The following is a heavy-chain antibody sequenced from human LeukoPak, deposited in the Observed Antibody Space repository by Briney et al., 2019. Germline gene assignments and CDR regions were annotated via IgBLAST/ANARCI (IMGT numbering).Heavy chain of an antibody. CDR2: MNPNSGNT. Sequence: ASVKVSCKASGGTFSSYAISWVRQATGQGLEWMGWMNPNSGNTGYAQRFQGRVTMTRNTSISTAFMELSSLRSEDTAVYYCARGVNSGWYSFDSWGQGTLVTVSS. D-gene: IGHD6-19*01. CDR3: ARGVNSGWYSFDS. V-gene: IGHV1-8*02. CDR1: GGTFSSYA. J-gene: IGHJ4*02.